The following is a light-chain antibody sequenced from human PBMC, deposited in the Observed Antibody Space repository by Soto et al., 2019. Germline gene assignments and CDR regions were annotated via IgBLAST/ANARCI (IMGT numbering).Light chain of an antibody. J-gene: IGKJ1*01. CDR1: QSVSSN. CDR2: GAS. V-gene: IGKV3-15*01. CDR3: QQYNNWPSVT. Sequence: EIGITQSPATLCVSPGERATLSFMGSQSVSSNLAWYQQKPGQAPRLLIYGASTRATGIPARFSGSGSGTEFTLTISSLQSEDFAVYFCQQYNNWPSVTFGQGTKVDI.